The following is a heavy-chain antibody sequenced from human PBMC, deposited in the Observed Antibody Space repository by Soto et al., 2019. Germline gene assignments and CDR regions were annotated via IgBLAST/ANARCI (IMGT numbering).Heavy chain of an antibody. CDR1: GFTFSSYV. CDR3: ARALDSSSSYYGDWFDP. V-gene: IGHV3-33*01. Sequence: GGSLRLSCAASGFTFSSYVMHWVRQAPGKGLEWVAVIRYDGTNKYYADSVKGRFTISRDNSKNTLYLQMNSLRAEDTAVYYCARALDSSSSYYGDWFDPWGQGTLVTVSS. CDR2: IRYDGTNK. J-gene: IGHJ5*02. D-gene: IGHD3-22*01.